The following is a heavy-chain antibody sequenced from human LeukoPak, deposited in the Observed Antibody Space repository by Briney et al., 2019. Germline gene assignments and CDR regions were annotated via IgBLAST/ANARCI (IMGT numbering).Heavy chain of an antibody. D-gene: IGHD4-23*01. CDR3: ARAPSAVTPGDY. CDR1: GFTFSNYA. CDR2: ISYDGSNK. V-gene: IGHV3-30-3*01. Sequence: GGSLRLSCAASGFTFSNYAMHWVRQTPGKGLEWVAVISYDGSNKYYGDSVKGRFTISRDNSRNTLDLQMNSLRVDDTAVYYCARAPSAVTPGDYWGQGTLVTVSS. J-gene: IGHJ4*02.